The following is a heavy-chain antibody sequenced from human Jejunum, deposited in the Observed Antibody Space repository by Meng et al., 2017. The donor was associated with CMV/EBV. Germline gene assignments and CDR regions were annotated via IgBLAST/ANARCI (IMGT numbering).Heavy chain of an antibody. CDR3: ARARLGGYCSSTSCADNWFDP. D-gene: IGHD2-2*01. Sequence: QGPLVQAGAEGKKPGASVKVSCKASGYTFTSYGSSWVRQAPGQGLEWMGWISAYNGNTNYAQKLQGRVTMTTDTSTSTAYMELRSLRSDDTAVYYCARARLGGYCSSTSCADNWFDPWGQGTLVTVSS. V-gene: IGHV1-18*01. CDR1: GYTFTSYG. J-gene: IGHJ5*02. CDR2: ISAYNGNT.